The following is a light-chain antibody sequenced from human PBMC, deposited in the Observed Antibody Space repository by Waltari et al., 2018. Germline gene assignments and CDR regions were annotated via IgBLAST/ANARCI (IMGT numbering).Light chain of an antibody. V-gene: IGKV3-15*01. CDR2: EVS. Sequence: ETVMTQSPASLSVSPGGRATLSCRASQSVSEKVAWYQQKPGQAPRLLMYEVSSRASGVPARFSGGGSGTDFTLTISSLQSEDFAIYYCQQYNDWPWTFGQGTKVEIK. CDR1: QSVSEK. J-gene: IGKJ1*01. CDR3: QQYNDWPWT.